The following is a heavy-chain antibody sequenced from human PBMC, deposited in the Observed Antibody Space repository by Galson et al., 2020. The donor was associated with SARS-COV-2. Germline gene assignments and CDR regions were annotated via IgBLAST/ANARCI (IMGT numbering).Heavy chain of an antibody. V-gene: IGHV4-31*03. CDR1: GGSISSGGYY. J-gene: IGHJ4*02. CDR2: IYYSGST. CDR3: ARADSSGYYYFDY. Sequence: SETLSLTCTVSGGSISSGGYYWSWIRQHPGKGLEWIGYIYYSGSTYYNPSLKSRVTISVDTSKNQFSLKLSSVTAADTAVYYCARADSSGYYYFDYWGQGTLVTVSS. D-gene: IGHD3-22*01.